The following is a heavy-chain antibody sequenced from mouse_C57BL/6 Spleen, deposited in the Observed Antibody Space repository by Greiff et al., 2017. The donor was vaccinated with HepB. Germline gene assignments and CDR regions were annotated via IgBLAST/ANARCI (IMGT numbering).Heavy chain of an antibody. CDR3: TGADSAGYGVAY. Sequence: EVQLQQSGAELVRPGASVKLSCTASGFNIKDDYMHWVKQRPEQGLEWIGWIDPENGDTEYASKFQGKATITADTSSNTAYLQLSSLTSEDTAVYYCTGADSAGYGVAYWGQGTLVTVSA. CDR1: GFNIKDDY. CDR2: IDPENGDT. D-gene: IGHD3-2*02. V-gene: IGHV14-4*01. J-gene: IGHJ3*01.